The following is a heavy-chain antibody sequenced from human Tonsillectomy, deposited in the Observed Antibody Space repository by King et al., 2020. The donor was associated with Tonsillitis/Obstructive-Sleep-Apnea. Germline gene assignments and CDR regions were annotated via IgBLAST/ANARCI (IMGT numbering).Heavy chain of an antibody. D-gene: IGHD4-17*01. CDR2: INPSGGST. Sequence: VQLVESGAEVKKPGASVKVSCKASGYTFTSYYMHWVRQAPGQGLEWMGIINPSGGSTSYAQKFQGRVTMTRDTSTSTVYMELSSLRSEDTAVYFCARESGAPYGDYEMVVRDSYFDYWGQGTLVTVSS. J-gene: IGHJ4*02. CDR3: ARESGAPYGDYEMVVRDSYFDY. CDR1: GYTFTSYY. V-gene: IGHV1-46*01.